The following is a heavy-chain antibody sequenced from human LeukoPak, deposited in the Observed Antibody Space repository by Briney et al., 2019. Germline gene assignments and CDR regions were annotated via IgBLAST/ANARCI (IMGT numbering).Heavy chain of an antibody. CDR3: AREGGLGYCSSTSCPGAFDI. J-gene: IGHJ3*02. Sequence: ASVKVSRKASGYTFTGYYMHWVRQAPGQGLEWMGWINPNSGGTNYAQKFQGRVTMTRDTSISTAYMELSRLRSDDTAVYYCAREGGLGYCSSTSCPGAFDIWGQGTMVTVSS. CDR1: GYTFTGYY. D-gene: IGHD2-2*01. CDR2: INPNSGGT. V-gene: IGHV1-2*02.